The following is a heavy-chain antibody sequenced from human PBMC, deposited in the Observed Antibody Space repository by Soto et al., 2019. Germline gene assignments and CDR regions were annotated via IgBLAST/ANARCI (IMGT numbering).Heavy chain of an antibody. CDR2: ISGSGGST. CDR3: AKSMTTVTSRPAYFDY. CDR1: GFTFSSYA. V-gene: IGHV3-23*01. J-gene: IGHJ4*02. D-gene: IGHD4-17*01. Sequence: GGSLRLSCAASGFTFSSYAMSWVRQAPGKGLEWVSAISGSGGSTYYADSVKGRFTISRDNSKNTLYLQMNSLRAEDTAVYYCAKSMTTVTSRPAYFDYWGQGTLVTVSS.